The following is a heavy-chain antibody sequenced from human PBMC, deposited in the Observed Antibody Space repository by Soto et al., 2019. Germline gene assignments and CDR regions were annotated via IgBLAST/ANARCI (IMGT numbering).Heavy chain of an antibody. Sequence: QVQLVQSGAEVKKPGSSVKVSCKGSGGTFNAHAISWVRQAPGQGLEWMGGIIPIFGTPNYAQKFQGRLTINADTSPTTAYLALSSPRSDDTAVYFCARVRWTLSLDDADAIWGQGTLVTVSS. CDR1: GGTFNAHA. J-gene: IGHJ4*02. CDR2: IIPIFGTP. D-gene: IGHD2-15*01. CDR3: ARVRWTLSLDDADAI. V-gene: IGHV1-69*06.